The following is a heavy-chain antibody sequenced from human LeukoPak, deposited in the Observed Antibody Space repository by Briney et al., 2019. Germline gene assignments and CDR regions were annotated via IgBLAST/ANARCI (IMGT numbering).Heavy chain of an antibody. V-gene: IGHV4-34*01. CDR2: INPSGST. J-gene: IGHJ5*02. CDR3: ARRSSGSYDGRFDP. Sequence: HSETLSLTCAVYGGSYGGSFSGYYWSWIRQPPGKGLEWIGEINPSGSTNYNPSLKSRVTISVDTSKIQFSLELTSVTAADTAIYYCARRSSGSYDGRFDPWGLGTLVTVSS. CDR1: GGSYGGSFSGYY. D-gene: IGHD3-10*01.